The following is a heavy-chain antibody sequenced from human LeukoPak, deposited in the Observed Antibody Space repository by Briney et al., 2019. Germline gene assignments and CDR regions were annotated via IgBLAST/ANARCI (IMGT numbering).Heavy chain of an antibody. CDR2: ISTDGSST. Sequence: PGGSLRLSCAASGFTFSSYWMHWVRQAPGKGLVWVSRISTDGSSTSYADSVKGRFTISRDNAKNSLYLQMNSLRAEDTAVYYCAKDLTDPPYYYYYIDVWGKGTTVTISS. J-gene: IGHJ6*03. CDR1: GFTFSSYW. CDR3: AKDLTDPPYYYYYIDV. V-gene: IGHV3-74*01.